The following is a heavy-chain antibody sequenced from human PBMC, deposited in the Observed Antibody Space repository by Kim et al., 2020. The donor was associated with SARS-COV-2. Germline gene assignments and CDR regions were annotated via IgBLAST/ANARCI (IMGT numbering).Heavy chain of an antibody. D-gene: IGHD3-3*01. CDR1: RSTFSGFY. CDR3: AKDQEGLEYYFDL. V-gene: IGHV1-2*06. CDR2: IDPDSGGT. Sequence: ASVKVSCKASRSTFSGFYVHWVREAPGRGLQWMGRIDPDSGGTKSAQMFQGRVTMTRDTSIRTVYLELSRLRSDDTAIYYCAKDQEGLEYYFDLWGQGTL. J-gene: IGHJ4*02.